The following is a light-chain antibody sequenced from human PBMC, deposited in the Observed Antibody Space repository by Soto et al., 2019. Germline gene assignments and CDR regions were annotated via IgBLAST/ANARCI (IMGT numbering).Light chain of an antibody. J-gene: IGKJ5*01. CDR3: MQSTQLPPT. CDR1: PSLLHITGETF. V-gene: IGKV2D-29*02. Sequence: DVVKTPTPLSLSFAPGQRASISFKSIPSLLHITGETFLFWYLQKPGQSPQLLIYEVSTRVSGVPDRFSGSGSGTDFTLEISRVETDDVGIYYCMQSTQLPPTFGQGTRLEIK. CDR2: EVS.